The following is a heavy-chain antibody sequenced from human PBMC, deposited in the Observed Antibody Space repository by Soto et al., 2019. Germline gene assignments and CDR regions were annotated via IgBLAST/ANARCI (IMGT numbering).Heavy chain of an antibody. CDR1: GFTFSSYA. CDR2: ISYDGSNK. CDR3: ASEGDIVLSAGFDY. D-gene: IGHD2-8*01. Sequence: QVQLVESGGGVVQPGRSLRLSCAASGFTFSSYAMHWVRQAPGKGLEWVAVISYDGSNKYYADSVKGRFTISRDNSKNTLYLQMNSLRAEDTAVYYCASEGDIVLSAGFDYWGQGTLVTVSS. V-gene: IGHV3-30-3*01. J-gene: IGHJ4*02.